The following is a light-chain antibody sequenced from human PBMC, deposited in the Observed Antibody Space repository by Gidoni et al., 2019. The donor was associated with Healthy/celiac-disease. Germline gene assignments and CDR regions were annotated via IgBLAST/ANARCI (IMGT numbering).Light chain of an antibody. CDR1: QSVSSY. Sequence: EVVLAPSPAALSSSPGDSATLPCRASQSVSSYLSWYQQKPGQAPRLLIYAASNRATGIPVRVSGSGYGTDFTLTISSLELEDVAVYYCQQRSNWPPTYTFGQGTKLEIK. CDR3: QQRSNWPPTYT. V-gene: IGKV3-11*01. J-gene: IGKJ2*01. CDR2: AAS.